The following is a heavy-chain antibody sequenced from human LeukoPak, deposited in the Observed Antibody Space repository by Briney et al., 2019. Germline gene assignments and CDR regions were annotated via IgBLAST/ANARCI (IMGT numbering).Heavy chain of an antibody. CDR3: ARDPRFNYDKDAFDI. CDR1: GYMFNLYG. CDR2: TSVNNGDT. D-gene: IGHD3-22*01. Sequence: EASVKVSCKASGYMFNLYGISWVRQAPGQGLEWMAWTSVNNGDTRYGQKFQGRVTVTTDTSTSTVYLELRSLRPDDTAVYYCARDPRFNYDKDAFDIWGQGTMVTVSS. V-gene: IGHV1-18*01. J-gene: IGHJ3*02.